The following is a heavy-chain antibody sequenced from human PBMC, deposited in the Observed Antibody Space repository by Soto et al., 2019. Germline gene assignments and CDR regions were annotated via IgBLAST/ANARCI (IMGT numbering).Heavy chain of an antibody. CDR1: GDHLSLYW. Sequence: GQYLNLSYTVSGDHLSLYWISWVRQMPGKGLEWMGRIDPSDSYTNYSPSFQGHVTISADKSISTAYLQWSSLKASDTAMYYCARFGNLAAAGKRDYYYYYGMDVWGQGTTVTVSS. J-gene: IGHJ6*02. D-gene: IGHD6-13*01. V-gene: IGHV5-10-1*01. CDR3: ARFGNLAAAGKRDYYYYYGMDV. CDR2: IDPSDSYT.